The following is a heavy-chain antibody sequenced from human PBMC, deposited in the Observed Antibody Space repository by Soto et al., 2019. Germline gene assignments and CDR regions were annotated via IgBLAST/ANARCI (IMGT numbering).Heavy chain of an antibody. D-gene: IGHD5-12*01. J-gene: IGHJ4*02. CDR3: ARGDGYVGKIDY. CDR2: IYYSGST. CDR1: GGSISSSSYY. Sequence: SETLSLTCTVSGGSISSSSYYWGWLRQPPGKGLEWIGYIYYSGSTNYNPSLKSRVTISVDTSKNQFSLKLSSVTAADTAVYYCARGDGYVGKIDYWGQGTLVTVSS. V-gene: IGHV4-61*05.